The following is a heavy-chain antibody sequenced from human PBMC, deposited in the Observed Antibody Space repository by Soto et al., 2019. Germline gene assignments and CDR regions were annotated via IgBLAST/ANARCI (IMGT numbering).Heavy chain of an antibody. Sequence: SETLSLTCTVSGGSISSSSYYWGWIRQPPGKGLEWIGSIYYSGSTYYNPSLKSRVTISVDTSKNPFSLKLSSVTAADTAVYYCARHEYFWTPPGFDYWGQGTLVTVSS. CDR2: IYYSGST. CDR1: GGSISSSSYY. V-gene: IGHV4-39*01. J-gene: IGHJ4*02. CDR3: ARHEYFWTPPGFDY. D-gene: IGHD3-3*01.